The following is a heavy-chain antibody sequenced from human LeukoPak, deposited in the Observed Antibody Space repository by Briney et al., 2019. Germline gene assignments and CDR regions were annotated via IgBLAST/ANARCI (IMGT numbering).Heavy chain of an antibody. Sequence: GGSLRLSCAASGFTFSSYWMSWVRQAPGKGLEWAANIKQDGSEKYYVDSVKGRFTISRDNAKNSLYLQMNSLRAEDTAVYYCARQHCSSTSCYSNWGQGTLVTVSS. V-gene: IGHV3-7*01. CDR2: IKQDGSEK. CDR1: GFTFSSYW. J-gene: IGHJ4*02. CDR3: ARQHCSSTSCYSN. D-gene: IGHD2-2*02.